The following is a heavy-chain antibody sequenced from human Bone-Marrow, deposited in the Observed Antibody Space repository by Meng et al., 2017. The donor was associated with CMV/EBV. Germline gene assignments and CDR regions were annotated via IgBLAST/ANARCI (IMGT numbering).Heavy chain of an antibody. Sequence: SETLSLTCAVYGGSFSGYYWSWIRQPPGKGLEWIGEINHSGSTNYNPSLKSRVTISVDTSKNQFSLKLSSVTAADTAVYYCARILIAAAGYYYYYYGMDVWGQGTTVTVSS. CDR3: ARILIAAAGYYYYYYGMDV. D-gene: IGHD6-13*01. CDR2: INHSGST. V-gene: IGHV4-34*01. CDR1: GGSFSGYY. J-gene: IGHJ6*02.